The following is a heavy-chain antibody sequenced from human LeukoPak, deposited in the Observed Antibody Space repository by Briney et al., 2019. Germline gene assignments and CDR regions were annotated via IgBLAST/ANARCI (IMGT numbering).Heavy chain of an antibody. D-gene: IGHD2-2*01. CDR2: ISGVSTYT. CDR3: ARGNREDSQWAVAAVEIDY. J-gene: IGHJ4*02. V-gene: IGHV3-11*06. Sequence: PGGSLRLSCAASGFTFGDYYVSWIRQAPGKELEWLSYISGVSTYTNYADSVKGRFTISRDNSKNTLYLQMNSLRGEDTARYYCARGNREDSQWAVAAVEIDYWGQGTLVTVSS. CDR1: GFTFGDYY.